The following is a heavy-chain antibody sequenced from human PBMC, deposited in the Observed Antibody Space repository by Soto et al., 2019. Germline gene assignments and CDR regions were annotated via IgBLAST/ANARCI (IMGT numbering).Heavy chain of an antibody. V-gene: IGHV3-53*01. Sequence: DVQLVESGGGLVQPGESLRLSCAVSGFTVSSNYMTWVRQAPGKGLEWVSVSYRGGNTYYADSVKGRFTLSRDNSKNTLYLQMNRLRAEDTAVYYCARGYGAGRYFCDTWGQGTLVTVSS. D-gene: IGHD3-10*01. J-gene: IGHJ5*02. CDR3: ARGYGAGRYFCDT. CDR2: SYRGGNT. CDR1: GFTVSSNY.